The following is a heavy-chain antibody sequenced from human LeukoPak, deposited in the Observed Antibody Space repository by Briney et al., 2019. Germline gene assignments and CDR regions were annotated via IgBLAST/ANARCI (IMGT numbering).Heavy chain of an antibody. CDR3: ASRDGYNKDDAFDI. CDR2: IYYSGST. D-gene: IGHD5-24*01. CDR1: GGSISSYY. V-gene: IGHV4-59*01. J-gene: IGHJ3*02. Sequence: PSETLSLTCTVSGGSISSYYWSWIRQPPGKGLEWIGYIYYSGSTNYSPSLKSRVTISVDTSKNQFSLKLSSVTAADTAVYYCASRDGYNKDDAFDIWGQGTMVTVSS.